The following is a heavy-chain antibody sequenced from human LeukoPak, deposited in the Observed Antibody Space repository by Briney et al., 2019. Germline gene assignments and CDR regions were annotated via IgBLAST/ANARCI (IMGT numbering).Heavy chain of an antibody. D-gene: IGHD1-26*01. Sequence: SSETLSLTCTVSGGSISTYYWNWIRQPAGKGLEWIGRIYTSGSTNYNPSLKSRVTMSVDTSKNQFSLRLRSVTAADTAVYYCARDPFRSSFDSWGQGTLVTVSS. CDR2: IYTSGST. J-gene: IGHJ4*02. CDR1: GGSISTYY. CDR3: ARDPFRSSFDS. V-gene: IGHV4-4*07.